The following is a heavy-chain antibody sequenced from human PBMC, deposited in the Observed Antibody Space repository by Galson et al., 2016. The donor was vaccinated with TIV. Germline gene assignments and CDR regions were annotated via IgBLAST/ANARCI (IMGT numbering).Heavy chain of an antibody. D-gene: IGHD2-15*01. Sequence: SLRLSCAASGFIFSNARMSWVRQAPGKGLEWVGRIKSNFDGGTTDYAEPVKGRFTISRHDSKNTLFLQMNRLKTEDTAVYYCTTELGYCSGGYCYYFDYWGQGTLSPSPQ. CDR1: GFIFSNAR. CDR3: TTELGYCSGGYCYYFDY. CDR2: IKSNFDGGTT. J-gene: IGHJ4*02. V-gene: IGHV3-15*01.